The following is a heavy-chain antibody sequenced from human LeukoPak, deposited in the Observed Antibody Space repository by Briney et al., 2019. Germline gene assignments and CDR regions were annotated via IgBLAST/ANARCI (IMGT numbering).Heavy chain of an antibody. V-gene: IGHV3-23*01. CDR2: ISGSGGST. Sequence: GGSLRLSCAASGFTFSNAWMNWVRQAPGKGLEWVSAISGSGGSTYYADSVKGRFTISRDNSKNTLYLQMNSLRAEDTAVYYCAKDSAYYYDSSGYYSDYWGQGTLVTVSS. D-gene: IGHD3-22*01. CDR1: GFTFSNAW. J-gene: IGHJ4*02. CDR3: AKDSAYYYDSSGYYSDY.